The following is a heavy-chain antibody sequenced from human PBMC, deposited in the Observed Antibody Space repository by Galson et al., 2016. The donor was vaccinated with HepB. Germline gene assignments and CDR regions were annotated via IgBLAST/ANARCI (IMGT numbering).Heavy chain of an antibody. CDR2: IKQDGSEK. CDR3: ARWDYTSGPLDS. D-gene: IGHD6-19*01. CDR1: GFGLFNFW. Sequence: SLRLSCAASGFGLFNFWMNRVRQTPGGGLEWVANIKQDGSEKHYVDSVKGRFTISRDNAKNLLYLQMNSLRADDTAVYFCARWDYTSGPLDSWGRGTLVTVSS. V-gene: IGHV3-7*01. J-gene: IGHJ4*02.